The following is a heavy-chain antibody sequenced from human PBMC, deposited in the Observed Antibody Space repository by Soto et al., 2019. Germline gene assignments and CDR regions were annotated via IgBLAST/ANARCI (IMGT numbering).Heavy chain of an antibody. CDR1: GFTFNAYT. CDR3: AKDSYDILPGQKRYFYS. V-gene: IGHV3-43*01. Sequence: TGGSLRLSCAASGFTFNAYTMHWVRQAPGKGQEWVSLISWDGGITYYGDSVKGRFTVSRDNSDNSLYLQMTSLRSDDTAFYYCAKDSYDILPGQKRYFYSWGQGTLVTVCS. D-gene: IGHD3-9*01. CDR2: ISWDGGIT. J-gene: IGHJ4*02.